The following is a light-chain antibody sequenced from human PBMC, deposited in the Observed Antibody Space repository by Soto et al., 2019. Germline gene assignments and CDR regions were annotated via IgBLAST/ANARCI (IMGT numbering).Light chain of an antibody. V-gene: IGKV3-20*01. CDR2: GAS. J-gene: IGKJ2*01. CDR3: QLFDNSLYT. Sequence: EIVLTQSPGTLSLSPGERATLSCRARQSVSNTYLAWYQQKPGQAPRLLIYGASSRAIGIPDRFSGSGSGTDFTLTISRLEPEDFAVYYCQLFDNSLYTFGQGTKLEIK. CDR1: QSVSNTY.